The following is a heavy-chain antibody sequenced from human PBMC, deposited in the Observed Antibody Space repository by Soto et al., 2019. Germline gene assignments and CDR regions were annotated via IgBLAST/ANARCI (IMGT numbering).Heavy chain of an antibody. CDR1: GFTFSSYS. D-gene: IGHD2-15*01. J-gene: IGHJ4*02. Sequence: PGGSLRLSCAASGFTFSSYSMNWVRQAPGKGLEWVAVIWYDGSNKYYADSVKGRFTISRDNSKNTLYLQMNSLRAEDTAVYYCARGSLSQYYFDYWGQGTLVTVSS. V-gene: IGHV3-33*08. CDR3: ARGSLSQYYFDY. CDR2: IWYDGSNK.